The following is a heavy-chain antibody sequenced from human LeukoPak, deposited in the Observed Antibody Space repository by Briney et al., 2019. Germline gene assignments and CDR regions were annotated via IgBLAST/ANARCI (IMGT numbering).Heavy chain of an antibody. CDR3: AELGITMIGGV. J-gene: IGHJ6*04. CDR2: ISPSGST. V-gene: IGHV4-61*02. D-gene: IGHD3-10*02. Sequence: SETLSLTCTVSGGSINGGNYYWTWLRQPAGKGLEWIGRISPSGSTNHNPSLTSRVTISVDTSKNQFSLKLNFVTAADTAVYYCAELGITMIGGVWGKGTTVTISS. CDR1: GGSINGGNYY.